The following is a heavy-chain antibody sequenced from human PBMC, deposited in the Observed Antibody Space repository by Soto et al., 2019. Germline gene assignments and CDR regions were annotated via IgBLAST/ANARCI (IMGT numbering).Heavy chain of an antibody. D-gene: IGHD3-3*01. CDR1: GFTFDSYA. J-gene: IGHJ3*01. CDR2: ISGSADGT. CDR3: AKDTVGGYSFWSGYYSDGLDV. V-gene: IGHV3-23*01. Sequence: EVKLLESGGGLARPGGSLRLSCVGSGFTFDSYAISWVGQAPGERLQWIAAISGSADGTDYAHSVRGRFTISRDNAKKTVHLQMDSLRVEDRAVYFCAKDTVGGYSFWSGYYSDGLDVWGQGTLVTVS.